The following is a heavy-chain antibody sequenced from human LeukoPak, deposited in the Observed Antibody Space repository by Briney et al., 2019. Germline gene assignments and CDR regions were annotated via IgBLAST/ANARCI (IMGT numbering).Heavy chain of an antibody. J-gene: IGHJ2*01. CDR2: IYYSGST. V-gene: IGHV4-59*01. CDR3: ASGTFDGPLYGTYWYFHF. CDR1: GGSINSYY. D-gene: IGHD1-14*01. Sequence: PSETLSLTCTVSGGSINSYYWSWIRQPPGKGLEWVGYIYYSGSTNYKPSLKRRVTISVDTSKNQFSLKVSSVTAADTAVYYCASGTFDGPLYGTYWYFHFWGRGTLVTASS.